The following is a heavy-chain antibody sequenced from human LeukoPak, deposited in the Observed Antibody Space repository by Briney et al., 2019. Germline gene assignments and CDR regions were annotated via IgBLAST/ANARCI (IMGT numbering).Heavy chain of an antibody. V-gene: IGHV3-23*01. J-gene: IGHJ4*02. D-gene: IGHD2-15*01. CDR2: ISASGP. CDR1: GFTFSRLA. CDR3: AKGWHRSSRGDFDH. Sequence: GGSLRLSCAASGFTFSRLAMTWVRQAPGKGLEWVSTISASGPYYADAVRGRFTISRDNSRNTLSLQMDSLRAEDTAVYYCAKGWHRSSRGDFDHWGQGTLVTVSS.